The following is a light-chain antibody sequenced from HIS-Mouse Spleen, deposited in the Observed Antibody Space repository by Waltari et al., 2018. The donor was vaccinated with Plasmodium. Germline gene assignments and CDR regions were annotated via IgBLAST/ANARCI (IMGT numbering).Light chain of an antibody. Sequence: QSALTQPAPVSGSPGQSLTIPCTGTSSAVGGYNYVSWYQQHPGKAPKLMIYDVSNRPSGVSNRFSGSKSGNTASLTISGLQAEDEADYYCSSYTSSSTLVFGGGTKLTVL. CDR2: DVS. J-gene: IGLJ2*01. CDR1: SSAVGGYNY. V-gene: IGLV2-14*03. CDR3: SSYTSSSTLV.